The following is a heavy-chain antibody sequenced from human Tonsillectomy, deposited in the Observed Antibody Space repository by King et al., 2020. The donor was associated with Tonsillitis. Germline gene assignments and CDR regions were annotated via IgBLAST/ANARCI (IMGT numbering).Heavy chain of an antibody. V-gene: IGHV3-33*08. CDR2: IWYDGNKN. Sequence: VQLVESGGGVVQPWRSLRLSCAASGFNFNFYGMHWVRQAPGKGLEWVAVIWYDGNKNYYADSVKGRFTISRDNSRNTLFLQMNSLRVEDTAVYYCARAAGAYSYDTSGSYHDYWGQGTPVTVSS. J-gene: IGHJ4*02. D-gene: IGHD3-22*01. CDR3: ARAAGAYSYDTSGSYHDY. CDR1: GFNFNFYG.